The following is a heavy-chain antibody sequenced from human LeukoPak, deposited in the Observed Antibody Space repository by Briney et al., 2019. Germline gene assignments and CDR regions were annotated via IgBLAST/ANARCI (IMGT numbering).Heavy chain of an antibody. V-gene: IGHV3-11*05. Sequence: GGSLRLSCAASGFAFSDYYMSWIRQAPGKGLEWVSYISSSSSYTNYADSVKGRFTISRDNAKNSLYLQMNSLRAEDTAVYYSARDSGGDYFDYWGQGTLVTVSS. D-gene: IGHD2-21*01. CDR3: ARDSGGDYFDY. J-gene: IGHJ4*02. CDR2: ISSSSSYT. CDR1: GFAFSDYY.